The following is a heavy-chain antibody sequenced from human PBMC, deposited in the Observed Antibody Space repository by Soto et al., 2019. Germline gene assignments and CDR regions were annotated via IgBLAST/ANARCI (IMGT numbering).Heavy chain of an antibody. CDR2: ISTNNDPI. Sequence: EVQLVESGGGLVQPGGSLRLSCAASGFSISDCSMNWVRRAPGKGLEWISYISTNNDPIYYADSVKGRFTISRDNAKNSLYLQMNSLRAEDTALYYCASVLGSRRSGSYPSYWGQGTLVTVSS. CDR3: ASVLGSRRSGSYPSY. V-gene: IGHV3-48*01. D-gene: IGHD3-10*01. J-gene: IGHJ4*02. CDR1: GFSISDCS.